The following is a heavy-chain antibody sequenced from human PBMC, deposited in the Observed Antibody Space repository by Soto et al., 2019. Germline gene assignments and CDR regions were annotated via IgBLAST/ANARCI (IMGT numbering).Heavy chain of an antibody. D-gene: IGHD4-17*01. J-gene: IGHJ2*01. CDR1: GGTFSSYA. CDR2: IIPIFGTA. Sequence: QVQLVQSGAEVKKPGSSVKVSCKASGGTFSSYAISWVRQAPGQGLEWMGGIIPIFGTANYAQKFQGRVTITADESTSAAYMELSSQRSEDTAVYYCARATQATVGTESWYFDLWGRGTLVTVSS. CDR3: ARATQATVGTESWYFDL. V-gene: IGHV1-69*12.